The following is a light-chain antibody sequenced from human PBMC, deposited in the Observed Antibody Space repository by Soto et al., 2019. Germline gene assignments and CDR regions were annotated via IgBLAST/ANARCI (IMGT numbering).Light chain of an antibody. V-gene: IGKV3-11*01. J-gene: IGKJ5*01. CDR3: QQRHMWPIT. CDR2: DAY. Sequence: EVVLTQSPVTLSLSPGERATLSCRASQSFRGLLAWYQQKPGQAPRLLIYDAYNRATGIPPRFSGSGSGTDFTLTISSPEPEDPAVYYCQQRHMWPITFGQGTRL. CDR1: QSFRGL.